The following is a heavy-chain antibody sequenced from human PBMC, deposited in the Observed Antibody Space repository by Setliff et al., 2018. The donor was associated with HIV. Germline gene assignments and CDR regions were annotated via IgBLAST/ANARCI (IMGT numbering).Heavy chain of an antibody. J-gene: IGHJ3*02. Sequence: ASVKVSCKASGYTFIGDYMHWVRQAPGQGLEWMGWINPNSGGTNFAQKFQGRVTMTRDTSISTAYMELSRLRSDDTAVYYCARGGLATGALDIWGQGTMVTVS. D-gene: IGHD5-12*01. CDR3: ARGGLATGALDI. V-gene: IGHV1-2*02. CDR1: GYTFIGDY. CDR2: INPNSGGT.